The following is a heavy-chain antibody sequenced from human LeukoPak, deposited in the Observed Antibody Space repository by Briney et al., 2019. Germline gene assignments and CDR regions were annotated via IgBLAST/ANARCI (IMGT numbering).Heavy chain of an antibody. V-gene: IGHV4-30-4*01. D-gene: IGHD1-1*01. Sequence: SETLSLTCTVSGGSISSGDYYWSWIRQPPGEGLEWIGYIYYSGSTYYNPSLKSRVTISVDTSKNQFSLKLSSVTAADTAVYYCARTWRRGRVHIDYWGQGTLVTVSS. J-gene: IGHJ4*02. CDR2: IYYSGST. CDR1: GGSISSGDYY. CDR3: ARTWRRGRVHIDY.